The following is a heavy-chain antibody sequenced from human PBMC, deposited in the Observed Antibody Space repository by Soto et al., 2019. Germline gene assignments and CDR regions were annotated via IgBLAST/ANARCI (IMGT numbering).Heavy chain of an antibody. Sequence: EVQLVESGGGLVKPGGSLRLSCAASGFTFSSYSMNWVRQAPGKGLEWVSSISSSSSYIYYADSVKGRFTISRDNAKNSLNLQMNSLRAEDTTVYYCARVGYCSSTSGSSHPTINYYYYYMDVWGKGTTVTVSS. D-gene: IGHD2-2*01. J-gene: IGHJ6*03. CDR1: GFTFSSYS. V-gene: IGHV3-21*01. CDR2: ISSSSSYI. CDR3: ARVGYCSSTSGSSHPTINYYYYYMDV.